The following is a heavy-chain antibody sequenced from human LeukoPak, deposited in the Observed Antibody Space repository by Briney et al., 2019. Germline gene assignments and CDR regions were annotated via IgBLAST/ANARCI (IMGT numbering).Heavy chain of an antibody. CDR2: IYTSGST. V-gene: IGHV4-39*07. J-gene: IGHJ4*02. CDR3: ASNYYDSSGYYGY. D-gene: IGHD3-22*01. CDR1: GGSISSRTYY. Sequence: PSETLSLTCTVSGGSISSRTYYWGWIRQPPRKGLEWIGRIYTSGSTNYNPSLKSRVTISVDTSKNQFSLKLSSVTAADTAVYYCASNYYDSSGYYGYWGQGTLVTVSS.